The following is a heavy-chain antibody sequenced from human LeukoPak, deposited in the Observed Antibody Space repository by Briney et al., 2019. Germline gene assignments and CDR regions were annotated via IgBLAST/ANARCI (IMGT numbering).Heavy chain of an antibody. CDR2: MNPKSGNT. J-gene: IGHJ6*02. V-gene: IGHV1-8*01. D-gene: IGHD2-15*01. CDR3: ASPRGYCSGGSCFYYYGMDV. Sequence: GASVKVSCKASGYTFTNYDINWVRQATGQGPEWMGWMNPKSGNTGYAQKFQGRVTMTRNTSISTAYMELSSLRSEDTAVYYCASPRGYCSGGSCFYYYGMDVWGQGTTVTVSS. CDR1: GYTFTNYD.